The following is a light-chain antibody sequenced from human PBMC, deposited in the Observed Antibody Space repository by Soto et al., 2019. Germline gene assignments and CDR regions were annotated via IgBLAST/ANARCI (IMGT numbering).Light chain of an antibody. CDR2: ATY. CDR3: QHLSPYPLLT. Sequence: QLTQSPSSLSASVGDRVTITCRASQDISTYLAWYQQTPGKAPTLLIYATYTLQSGVPSRFSGGGFGTDFTLTINSLQPEDFATYYCQHLSPYPLLTFGGGTKVEI. J-gene: IGKJ4*01. CDR1: QDISTY. V-gene: IGKV1-9*01.